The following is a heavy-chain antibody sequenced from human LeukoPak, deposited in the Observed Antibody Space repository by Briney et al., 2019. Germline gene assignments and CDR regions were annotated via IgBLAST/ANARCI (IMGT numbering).Heavy chain of an antibody. D-gene: IGHD3-3*01. V-gene: IGHV1-18*01. CDR1: GYTFTSYG. J-gene: IGHJ6*02. CDR2: ISAYNGNT. CDR3: AREPYDFWSSYYFLYGMDV. Sequence: GASVKVSCKASGYTFTSYGISWVRQAPGQGLEWMGWISAYNGNTNYAQKLQGRVTMTTDTSTSTAYMELRSLRSDDTAVYYCAREPYDFWSSYYFLYGMDVWGQGTTVTVSS.